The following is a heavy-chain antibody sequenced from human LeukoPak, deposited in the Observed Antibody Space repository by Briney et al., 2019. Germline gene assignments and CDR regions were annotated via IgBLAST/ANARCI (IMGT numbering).Heavy chain of an antibody. CDR2: ISYDGSNK. CDR1: GFIFSSYA. CDR3: ARDEVAGYSYGYGYYFDY. D-gene: IGHD5-18*01. J-gene: IGHJ4*02. Sequence: PGRSLRLSCAASGFIFSSYAMHWVRQAPGKGLECVAVISYDGSNKYYGDSVKDRFTISRDNSKNTLYLQMNSLRAEDTAVYYCARDEVAGYSYGYGYYFDYWGQGTLVTVSS. V-gene: IGHV3-30-3*01.